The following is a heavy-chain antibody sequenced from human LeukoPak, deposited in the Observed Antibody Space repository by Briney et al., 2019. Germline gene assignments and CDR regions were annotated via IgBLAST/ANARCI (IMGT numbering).Heavy chain of an antibody. D-gene: IGHD2-15*01. CDR3: AISGGSYHAFDI. J-gene: IGHJ3*02. CDR1: GGSFSGYY. Sequence: PSETLSLTCAVYGGSFSGYYWSWIRQPPGKGLEWIGSIYYSGSTYYNPSLKSRVTISVDTSKNQFSLKLSSVTAADTAVYYCAISGGSYHAFDIWGQGTMVTVSS. V-gene: IGHV4-34*01. CDR2: IYYSGST.